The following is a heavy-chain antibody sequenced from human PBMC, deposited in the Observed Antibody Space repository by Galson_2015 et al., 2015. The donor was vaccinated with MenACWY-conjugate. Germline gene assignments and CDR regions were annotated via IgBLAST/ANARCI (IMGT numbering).Heavy chain of an antibody. J-gene: IGHJ6*02. CDR2: ISSSSSYI. Sequence: SLRLSCAASGFTFSSYRMNWVRQAPGKGLEWVSSISSSSSYIYYADSVKGRFTISRDNAKNSLYLQMNSLRAEDTAVYYCARDLSLSDSSGYYSRSYGMDVWGQGTTVTVSS. CDR1: GFTFSSYR. D-gene: IGHD3-22*01. CDR3: ARDLSLSDSSGYYSRSYGMDV. V-gene: IGHV3-21*04.